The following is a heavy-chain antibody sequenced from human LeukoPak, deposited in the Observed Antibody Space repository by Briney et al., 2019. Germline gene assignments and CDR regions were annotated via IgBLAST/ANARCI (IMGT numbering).Heavy chain of an antibody. D-gene: IGHD1-14*01. CDR2: IYHSGST. CDR1: GGSISSGGYS. J-gene: IGHJ3*02. Sequence: SETLSLTCAVSGGSISSGGYSWSWIRQPPGKGLEWIGYIYHSGSTYYNPSLKSRVTISADRSKNQFSLKLSSVTAADTAVYYCARRTGPFDIWGQGTMVTVSS. CDR3: ARRTGPFDI. V-gene: IGHV4-30-2*01.